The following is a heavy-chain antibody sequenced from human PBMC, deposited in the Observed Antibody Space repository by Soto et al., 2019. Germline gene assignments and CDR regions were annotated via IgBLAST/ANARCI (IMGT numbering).Heavy chain of an antibody. CDR3: ASGSPWLPPPY. J-gene: IGHJ4*02. D-gene: IGHD3-10*01. Sequence: QVQLVESGGGVVQPGRSLRLSCAASGFTFSSYAMHWVHQAPGKGLEWVAVISYDGSNKYYADSVKGRFTITRYNAKNTLYLQMNSLRAEDTAVYYYASGSPWLPPPYWGQGSLVTVSS. V-gene: IGHV3-30-3*01. CDR1: GFTFSSYA. CDR2: ISYDGSNK.